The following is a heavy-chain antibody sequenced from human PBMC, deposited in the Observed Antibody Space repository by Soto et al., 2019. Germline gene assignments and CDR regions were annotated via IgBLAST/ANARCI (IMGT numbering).Heavy chain of an antibody. Sequence: GGSLILSCATSGFTCSSYWRSWVRQAPGKGLEWVANIKQDGSEKYYVDSVKGRFTISRDNAKNSLYLQMNSLRAEDTAVYYCARLRQIRWFDPWGQGTLVTVSS. CDR3: ARLRQIRWFDP. J-gene: IGHJ5*02. CDR2: IKQDGSEK. V-gene: IGHV3-7*01. CDR1: GFTCSSYW. D-gene: IGHD3-3*01.